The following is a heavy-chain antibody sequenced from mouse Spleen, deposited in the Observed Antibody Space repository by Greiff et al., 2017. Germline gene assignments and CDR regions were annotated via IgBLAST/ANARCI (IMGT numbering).Heavy chain of an antibody. V-gene: IGHV1-26*01. CDR3: AREGYYYAMDY. J-gene: IGHJ4*01. CDR2: INPNNGGT. CDR1: GYTFTDYY. Sequence: VPLQQSGPELVKPGASVTISCKASGYTFTDYYMNWVKQSHGKSLEWIGDINPNNGGTSYNQKFKGKATLTVDKSSSTAYMELRSLTSEYSAVYYFAREGYYYAMDYWGQGTSVTVSS.